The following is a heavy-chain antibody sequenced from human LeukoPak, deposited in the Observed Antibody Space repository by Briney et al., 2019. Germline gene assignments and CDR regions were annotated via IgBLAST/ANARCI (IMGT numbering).Heavy chain of an antibody. CDR1: GFTFNNYW. J-gene: IGHJ4*02. CDR2: INQGGNEK. Sequence: GGSLRLSFAASGFTFNNYWMSWVRQTPGKGLEWVANINQGGNEKYYVDSVRGRFTISRDNAKNSLYLQMNSLRDEDTSVYYCARDFGTTGYDLYDYWGQGTLVTVSS. V-gene: IGHV3-7*01. CDR3: ARDFGTTGYDLYDY. D-gene: IGHD3-9*01.